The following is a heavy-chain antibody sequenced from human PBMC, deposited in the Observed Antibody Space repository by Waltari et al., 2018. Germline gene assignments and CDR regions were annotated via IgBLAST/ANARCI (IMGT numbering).Heavy chain of an antibody. J-gene: IGHJ4*02. CDR1: GGTFSSYA. CDR3: ARGTGGSGPFDY. Sequence: QVQLVQSGAEVTKPGSSVQVSCKASGGTFSSYASSWVGQAPGQGLEWMGGIIPILGIANYAQKFQGRVTITADESTSTAYMELSSLRSEDTAVYYCARGTGGSGPFDYWGQGTLVTVSS. D-gene: IGHD7-27*01. CDR2: IIPILGIA. V-gene: IGHV1-69*04.